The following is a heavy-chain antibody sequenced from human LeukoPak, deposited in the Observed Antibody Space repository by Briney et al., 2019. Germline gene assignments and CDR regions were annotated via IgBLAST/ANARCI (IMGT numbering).Heavy chain of an antibody. CDR2: IYYSGST. V-gene: IGHV4-39*01. D-gene: IGHD5-12*01. J-gene: IGHJ6*02. Sequence: SETLSLTCTVSGGSISSSSYYWGWIRQPPGKGLEWIGSIYYSGSTYYNPSLKSRVTISVDTSKNQFSLKLSSVTAADAAVYYCARRARVDIVATMRASYYYGMDVWGQGTTVTVSS. CDR3: ARRARVDIVATMRASYYYGMDV. CDR1: GGSISSSSYY.